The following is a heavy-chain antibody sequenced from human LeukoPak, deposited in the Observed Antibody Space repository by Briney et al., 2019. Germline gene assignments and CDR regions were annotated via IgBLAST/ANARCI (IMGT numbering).Heavy chain of an antibody. CDR1: GGSISSYY. CDR3: ARAQAVAGTYYFDY. CDR2: IYYSGNT. V-gene: IGHV4-59*01. J-gene: IGHJ4*02. Sequence: PSETLSLTCTVSGGSISSYYWSWIRQPPGKGLEWIGYIYYSGNTNYNPSLKSRVTISVDTSKNQFSLKLSSVTAADTAVYYCARAQAVAGTYYFDYWGQGTLVTVSS. D-gene: IGHD6-19*01.